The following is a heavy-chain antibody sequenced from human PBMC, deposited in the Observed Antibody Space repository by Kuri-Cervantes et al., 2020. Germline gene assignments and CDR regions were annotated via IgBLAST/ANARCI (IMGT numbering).Heavy chain of an antibody. CDR3: AKELYSYGLAY. CDR1: GFTFSIYG. Sequence: GGSLRLSCAASGFTFSIYGMHWVRQAPGKGLEWVAVISYDGSKKYYADFVTGRLTISRDNSKNSLYLQMNSLRTEDTALYYCAKELYSYGLAYWGQGTMVTVSS. D-gene: IGHD5-18*01. J-gene: IGHJ4*02. CDR2: ISYDGSKK. V-gene: IGHV3-30*18.